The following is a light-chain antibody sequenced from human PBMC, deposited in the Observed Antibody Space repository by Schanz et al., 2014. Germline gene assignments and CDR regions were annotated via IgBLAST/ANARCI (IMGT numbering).Light chain of an antibody. Sequence: QSVLTQPASVSGSPGQSITISCTGTSSDVGGYDYVSWYQQHPGKAPKLMIYDVTNRPSGVSNRFSGSKSGNTASLTISGLQAEDEADYYCRSYTSSSTYVLFGGGTKLTVL. CDR1: SSDVGGYDY. J-gene: IGLJ2*01. CDR3: RSYTSSSTYVL. CDR2: DVT. V-gene: IGLV2-14*03.